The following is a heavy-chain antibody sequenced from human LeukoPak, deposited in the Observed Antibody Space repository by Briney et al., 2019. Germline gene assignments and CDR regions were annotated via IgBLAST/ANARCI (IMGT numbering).Heavy chain of an antibody. D-gene: IGHD4-11*01. V-gene: IGHV1-8*03. J-gene: IGHJ6*03. Sequence: ASVKVSCKASGYTFTSYDINWVRQATGQGLEWMGWMNPNSGNTGYAQKFQGRVTITRDTSISTAYMELSSLRSEDTAVYYCARDRTGQQLISRKDYYYMDVWGKGTTVTISS. CDR2: MNPNSGNT. CDR1: GYTFTSYD. CDR3: ARDRTGQQLISRKDYYYMDV.